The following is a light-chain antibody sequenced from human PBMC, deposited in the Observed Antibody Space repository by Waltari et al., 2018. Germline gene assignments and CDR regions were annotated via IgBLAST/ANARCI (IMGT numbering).Light chain of an antibody. CDR2: DVN. V-gene: IGLV2-8*01. Sequence: QAALTQPPSVSGSPGQSVTISCTGTSNDIGDYNYVSWYQQHPDKAPKLMIYDVNKRPSGVSDRVSGSKSGNTASLTISGLQAEDEADYYCSSYAGSNIFLVGGGTRLTVL. CDR1: SNDIGDYNY. CDR3: SSYAGSNIFL. J-gene: IGLJ2*01.